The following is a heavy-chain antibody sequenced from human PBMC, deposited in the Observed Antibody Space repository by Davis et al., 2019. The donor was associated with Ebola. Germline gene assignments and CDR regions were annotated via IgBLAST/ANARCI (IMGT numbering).Heavy chain of an antibody. CDR3: ARGGGSYYLGAFDI. V-gene: IGHV3-21*01. CDR1: GFTFRTDN. J-gene: IGHJ3*02. D-gene: IGHD1-26*01. Sequence: GESLKISCAASGFTFRTDNIHWVRQTQGKGLEWVSSISSSGSYIFYADSVKGRFTISRDNARNSVYLQLNSLRVEDTAVYYCARGGGSYYLGAFDIWGQGTMVTVSS. CDR2: ISSSGSYI.